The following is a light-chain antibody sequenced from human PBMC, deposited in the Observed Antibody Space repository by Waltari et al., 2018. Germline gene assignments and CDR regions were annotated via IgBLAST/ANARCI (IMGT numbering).Light chain of an antibody. CDR1: QSISNW. J-gene: IGKJ2*01. CDR3: QQYNIWPYT. CDR2: KSF. Sequence: DIQMTQSPSTLSASVGDKVTITCRASQSISNWLALYQQKPGRAPKVLIYKSFTLQTGVSSRFSGSGSETEFSLTISSLQPDDFATYYCQQYNIWPYTFGQGTTLEI. V-gene: IGKV1-5*03.